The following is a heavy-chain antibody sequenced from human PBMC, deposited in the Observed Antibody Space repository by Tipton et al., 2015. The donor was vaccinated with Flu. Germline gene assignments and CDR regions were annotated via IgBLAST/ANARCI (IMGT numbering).Heavy chain of an antibody. CDR2: INHSGTT. D-gene: IGHD7-27*01. J-gene: IGHJ4*01. CDR1: GGSFSAYY. CDR3: ASKVANWGVWEPLDY. Sequence: TLSLTCAVYGGSFSAYYWSWIRQPPGKGLEWVGEINHSGTTNYNPSLTSRVTVSADTSKEQFSLKLTSVTAADTAVYYCASKVANWGVWEPLDYWGHGTLVTVSS. V-gene: IGHV4-34*01.